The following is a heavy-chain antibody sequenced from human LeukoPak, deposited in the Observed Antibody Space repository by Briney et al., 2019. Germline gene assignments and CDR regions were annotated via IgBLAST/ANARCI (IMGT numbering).Heavy chain of an antibody. CDR2: VRGSGTDT. V-gene: IGHV3-23*01. D-gene: IGHD3-16*01. Sequence: PGGSLTLSCAASGFTFSTYAMSWVRQAPGKGLEWVSAVRGSGTDTYFADSAKGPFTISRDNSKNTLYLQMNSLRAEHTAVYYCARVNVCPRCHFDYWGQGTLVTVSS. CDR3: ARVNVCPRCHFDY. CDR1: GFTFSTYA. J-gene: IGHJ4*02.